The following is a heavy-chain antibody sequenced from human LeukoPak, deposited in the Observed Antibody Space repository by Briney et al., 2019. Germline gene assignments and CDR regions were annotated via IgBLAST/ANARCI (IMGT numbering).Heavy chain of an antibody. V-gene: IGHV3-48*04. CDR2: ISSGSSTI. CDR1: GFTFSSYS. CDR3: AMRLDY. Sequence: GGSLRLSCTASGFTFSSYSMNWVRQAPGKGLEWLSHISSGSSTIYYADSVKGRFTISRDNAKNSLYLQMNSLRAEDTAVYYCAMRLDYWGQGTLVTVSS. J-gene: IGHJ4*02.